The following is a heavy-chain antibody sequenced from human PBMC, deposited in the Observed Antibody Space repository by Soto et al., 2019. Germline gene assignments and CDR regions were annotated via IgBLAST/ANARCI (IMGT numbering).Heavy chain of an antibody. CDR2: ISAYNGNT. D-gene: IGHD2-15*01. J-gene: IGHJ3*02. Sequence: QVQLVQSGAEVKKPGASVKVSCKASGYTFASFGITWVRQAPGQGLEWMGWISAYNGNTNYAENLQGRVTMTTDTSTRTAYMELRSLRSDDTAVYYCARDHRGGTDAFDIWGQGTMVTVSS. V-gene: IGHV1-18*01. CDR3: ARDHRGGTDAFDI. CDR1: GYTFASFG.